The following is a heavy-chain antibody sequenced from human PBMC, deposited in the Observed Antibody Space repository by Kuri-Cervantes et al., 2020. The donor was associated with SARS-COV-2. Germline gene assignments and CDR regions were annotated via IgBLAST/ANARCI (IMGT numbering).Heavy chain of an antibody. CDR3: ARHQTYSSSFYYYYYYGMDV. CDR1: GGSISSYY. V-gene: IGHV4-59*08. CDR2: IYYSGST. J-gene: IGHJ6*01. D-gene: IGHD6-6*01. Sequence: SETLSLTCTVSGGSISSYYWSWIRQPPGKGLEWIGYIYYSGSTNYNPSLKSRVTISVDTSKNQFSLKLSSVTAADTAVYYCARHQTYSSSFYYYYYYGMDVWGQGNMVNVSS.